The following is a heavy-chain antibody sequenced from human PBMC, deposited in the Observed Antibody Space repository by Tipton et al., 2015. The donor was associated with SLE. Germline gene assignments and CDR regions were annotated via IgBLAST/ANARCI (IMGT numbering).Heavy chain of an antibody. CDR1: DDSFSSYY. Sequence: PGLVKPSETLSLTCTVSDDSFSSYYWSWIRQFPGKGLEWLGYIDHSGSTKCNPSLRSRVTISVDTSKNRFSLKLTSVTAADTAVYYCARLTFDWYLDLWGRGTLVTVSS. V-gene: IGHV4-59*08. CDR3: ARLTFDWYLDL. CDR2: IDHSGST. J-gene: IGHJ2*01.